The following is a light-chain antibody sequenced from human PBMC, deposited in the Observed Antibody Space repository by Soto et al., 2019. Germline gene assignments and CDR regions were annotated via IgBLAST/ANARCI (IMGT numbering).Light chain of an antibody. J-gene: IGKJ4*01. CDR3: QQFSSYPLT. Sequence: VLTQSPGTLSLSPGARATLSCRASQTVRNNYLAWYQQKPGQAPRLLIYDASSRATGIPDRFCGGGSGTDFTLTISRLEPENFAVYYCQQFSSYPLTFGGGTKVDNK. CDR2: DAS. CDR1: QTVRNNY. V-gene: IGKV3-20*01.